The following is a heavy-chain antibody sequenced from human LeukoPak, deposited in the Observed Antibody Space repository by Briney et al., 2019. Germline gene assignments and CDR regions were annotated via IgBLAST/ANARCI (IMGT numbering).Heavy chain of an antibody. CDR2: ISSSSSYI. Sequence: GGSLRLSCAASGFTFSSYSMNWVRQAPGKGLEWVSSISSSSSYIYYADSVKGRFTISRDNSKNTLYLQMNSLRAEDAAVYYCANSPSVSTRSFDDWGQGTLVTVSS. V-gene: IGHV3-21*04. D-gene: IGHD5/OR15-5a*01. CDR1: GFTFSSYS. CDR3: ANSPSVSTRSFDD. J-gene: IGHJ4*02.